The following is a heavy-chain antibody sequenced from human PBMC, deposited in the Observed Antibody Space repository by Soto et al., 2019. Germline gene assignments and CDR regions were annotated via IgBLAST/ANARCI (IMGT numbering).Heavy chain of an antibody. J-gene: IGHJ4*02. D-gene: IGHD6-19*01. Sequence: EVQLLESGGDLLQPGGSLRLSCAASGFTFSAYAMSWVRQAPGKGLEWVSSVSDSGGRTDYADAVKGRFTISRDNSKNTLYQQMNSLSAEDTAVYYCAKTPRSSGWILFEYWGQGTLVTVSS. CDR1: GFTFSAYA. CDR3: AKTPRSSGWILFEY. V-gene: IGHV3-23*01. CDR2: VSDSGGRT.